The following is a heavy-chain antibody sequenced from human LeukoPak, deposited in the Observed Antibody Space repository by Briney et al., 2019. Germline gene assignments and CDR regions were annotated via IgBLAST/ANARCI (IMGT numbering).Heavy chain of an antibody. D-gene: IGHD3-9*01. CDR3: AKAETYYDILTGYYFDY. CDR2: IRYDGSNK. CDR1: GFTFSSYG. Sequence: PGGSLRLSCAASGFTFSSYGMHWVRQAPGKGLEWVAFIRYDGSNKYYADSVKGRFTISRDNSKNTLYLQMNSLRAEDTAVYYCAKAETYYDILTGYYFDYWGQGTLVTVSS. V-gene: IGHV3-30*02. J-gene: IGHJ4*02.